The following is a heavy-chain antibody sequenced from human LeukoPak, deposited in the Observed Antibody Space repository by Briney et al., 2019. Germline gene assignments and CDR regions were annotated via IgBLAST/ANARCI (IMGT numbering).Heavy chain of an antibody. CDR1: GFTFSSYA. V-gene: IGHV3-30*04. CDR3: ARDRGYSYGEYIQH. Sequence: GGSLRLSCAASGFTFSSYAMHWVRQAPGKGLEWVAVISYDGSNKYYADSVKGRFTISRDNSKNTLYLQMNSLRAEDTAVYYCARDRGYSYGEYIQHWGQGTLVTVSS. CDR2: ISYDGSNK. J-gene: IGHJ1*01. D-gene: IGHD5-18*01.